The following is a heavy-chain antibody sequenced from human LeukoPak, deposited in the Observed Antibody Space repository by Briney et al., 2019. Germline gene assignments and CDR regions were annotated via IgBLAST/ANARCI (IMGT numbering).Heavy chain of an antibody. CDR3: AKEITAGYYDSSGAFDY. CDR1: GFTFSSYA. Sequence: GRSLRLSCAASGFTFSSYAMSWVRQAPGKGLEWVSAISGSGGSTYYADSVKGRFTISRDNSKNTLYLQMNSLRAEDTAVYYCAKEITAGYYDSSGAFDYWGQGTLVTVSS. J-gene: IGHJ4*02. CDR2: ISGSGGST. V-gene: IGHV3-23*01. D-gene: IGHD3-22*01.